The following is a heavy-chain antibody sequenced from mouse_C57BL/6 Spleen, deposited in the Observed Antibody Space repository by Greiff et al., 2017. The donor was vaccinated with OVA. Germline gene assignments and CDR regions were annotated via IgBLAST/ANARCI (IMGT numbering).Heavy chain of an antibody. CDR3: ARKITTVGVFDY. CDR1: GFSLTSYG. V-gene: IGHV2-2*01. J-gene: IGHJ2*01. Sequence: QVQLQQSGPGLVQPSQSLSITCTVSGFSLTSYGVHWVRQSPGKGLEWLGVIWSGGSTDYNAAFISRLSISKDNSKSQVFFKMNSLQADDTAIYYCARKITTVGVFDYWGQGTTLTVSS. D-gene: IGHD1-1*01. CDR2: IWSGGST.